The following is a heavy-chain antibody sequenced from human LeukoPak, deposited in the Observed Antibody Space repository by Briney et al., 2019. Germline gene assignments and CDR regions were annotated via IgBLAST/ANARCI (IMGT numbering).Heavy chain of an antibody. J-gene: IGHJ4*02. CDR3: ARQVFGDFTKTYFDY. CDR1: GGSFSGYY. CDR2: IHYSGST. D-gene: IGHD4-17*01. V-gene: IGHV4-59*08. Sequence: SETLSLTCAVYGGSFSGYYWSWIRQPPGKGLEWIGYIHYSGSTNYNPSLKSRVTISVDTSKNQFSLKLSSVTAADTAVYYCARQVFGDFTKTYFDYWGQGTLVTVSS.